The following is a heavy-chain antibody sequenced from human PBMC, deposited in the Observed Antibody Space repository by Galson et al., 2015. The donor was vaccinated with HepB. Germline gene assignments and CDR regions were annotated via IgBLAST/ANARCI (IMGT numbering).Heavy chain of an antibody. CDR2: ISYDGSNK. CDR3: ARGLRGENRLPPYFDH. J-gene: IGHJ4*02. D-gene: IGHD3-3*01. CDR1: GFTFSSYA. Sequence: SLRLSCAASGFTFSSYAMHWVRQAPGKGLEWVAVISYDGSNKYYADSVKGRFTISRDNSKNTLNFQMNSLRVEDTAVYYCARGLRGENRLPPYFDHWGQGILVTVSS. V-gene: IGHV3-30*14.